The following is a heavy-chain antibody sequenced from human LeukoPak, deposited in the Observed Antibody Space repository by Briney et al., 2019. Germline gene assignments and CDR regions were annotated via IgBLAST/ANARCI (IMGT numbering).Heavy chain of an antibody. V-gene: IGHV3-74*01. CDR3: AQAIIGDDLHPFAY. D-gene: IGHD4-17*01. J-gene: IGHJ4*02. CDR2: INSDGSST. Sequence: GGSLRLSCAASVFTLTRPWMRWGSQVPGKGLVWVSRINSDGSSTFYADSVKGRFTISRDNAKNTLYLQMNSLRVEDTGIYYCAQAIIGDDLHPFAYWGQGTLVTVSS. CDR1: VFTLTRPW.